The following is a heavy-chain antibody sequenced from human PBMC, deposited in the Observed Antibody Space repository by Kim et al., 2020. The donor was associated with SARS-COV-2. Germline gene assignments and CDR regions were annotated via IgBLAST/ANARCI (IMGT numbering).Heavy chain of an antibody. J-gene: IGHJ6*02. CDR3: ARDRYGDMVRGVMMGSADYYYGMDV. V-gene: IGHV4-59*13. CDR1: GGSISSYY. CDR2: IYYSGST. D-gene: IGHD3-10*01. Sequence: SETLSLTCTVSGGSISSYYWSWIRQPPGKGLEWIGYIYYSGSTNYNPSLKSRVTISVDTSKNQFSLKLSSVTAADTAVYYCARDRYGDMVRGVMMGSADYYYGMDVWGQGTTVTVSS.